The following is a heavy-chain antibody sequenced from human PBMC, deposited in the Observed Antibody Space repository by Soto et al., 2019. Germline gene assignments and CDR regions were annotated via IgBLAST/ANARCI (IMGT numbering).Heavy chain of an antibody. CDR3: ARASIDYSSSLSFDY. CDR2: IYYTGST. Sequence: RRPGPGLGKPWKTLSLPCTASGAPIVIYTWSGIGRPPGRGREWIGQIYYTGSTNYNPSLKSRVTISVDMSRNQFSLKLSSLTAADTAVYYCARASIDYSSSLSFDYWGQGTLVTVSS. V-gene: IGHV4-59*01. D-gene: IGHD6-6*01. J-gene: IGHJ4*02. CDR1: GAPIVIYT.